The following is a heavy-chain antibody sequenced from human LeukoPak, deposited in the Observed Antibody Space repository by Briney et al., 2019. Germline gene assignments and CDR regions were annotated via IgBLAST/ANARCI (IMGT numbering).Heavy chain of an antibody. V-gene: IGHV3-23*01. CDR3: AKVHSSSWYGDY. Sequence: GGSLRLSCAASGFAFSSYAMSWVRQAPGKGLEWVSAISGSGGSTYYADSVKGRFTISRDNSKNTLYLQMNSLRAEDTAVYYCAKVHSSSWYGDYWGQGTLVTVSS. CDR2: ISGSGGST. D-gene: IGHD6-13*01. CDR1: GFAFSSYA. J-gene: IGHJ4*02.